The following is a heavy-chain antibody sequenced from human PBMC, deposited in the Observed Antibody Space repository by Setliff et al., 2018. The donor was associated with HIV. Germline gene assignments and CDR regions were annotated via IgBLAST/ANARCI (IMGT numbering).Heavy chain of an antibody. Sequence: PSETLSLTCTVSCGSISSSSYYWGWIRQPPGKGLEWIGNIYYSGSTYYNPSLKSRVTISVDTSENQFSLRLNSVTAADTAVYYCARYRYYYDSSGYGRWFDPWGQGTLVTVSS. J-gene: IGHJ5*02. V-gene: IGHV4-39*01. CDR3: ARYRYYYDSSGYGRWFDP. CDR1: CGSISSSSYY. CDR2: IYYSGST. D-gene: IGHD3-22*01.